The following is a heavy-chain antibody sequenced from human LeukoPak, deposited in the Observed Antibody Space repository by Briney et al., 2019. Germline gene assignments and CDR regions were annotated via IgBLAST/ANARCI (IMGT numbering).Heavy chain of an antibody. CDR3: ARDPRTINDAFDI. CDR2: ISWNSGSI. Sequence: GGSLRLSCAASGFTFDDYTMHWVRQTPGKGLEWVSGISWNSGSIGYADSVKGRFTISRDNAKNSLYLQMNSLRAEDTAVYYCARDPRTINDAFDIWGQGTMVTVSS. D-gene: IGHD4/OR15-4a*01. J-gene: IGHJ3*02. CDR1: GFTFDDYT. V-gene: IGHV3-9*01.